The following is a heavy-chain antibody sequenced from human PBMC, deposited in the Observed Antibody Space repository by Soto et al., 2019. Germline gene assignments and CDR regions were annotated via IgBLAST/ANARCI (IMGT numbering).Heavy chain of an antibody. D-gene: IGHD1-1*01. CDR3: ARANSWTTDAFDI. CDR2: IYSGGST. CDR1: GFTVSSNY. V-gene: IGHV3-53*04. Sequence: GGSLRLSCAASGFTVSSNYMSWVRQAPGKGLEWVSVIYSGGSTYYADSVKGRFTISRHNSKNTLYLQMNSLRAEDTAVYYCARANSWTTDAFDIWGQGTMVTVSS. J-gene: IGHJ3*02.